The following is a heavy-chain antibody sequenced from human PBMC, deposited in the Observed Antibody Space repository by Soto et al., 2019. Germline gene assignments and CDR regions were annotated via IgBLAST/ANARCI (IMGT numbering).Heavy chain of an antibody. CDR1: GFTFSDYG. J-gene: IGHJ4*02. D-gene: IGHD6-6*01. Sequence: QVQLVESGGGVAQPGRSLRLSCAVSGFTFSDYGMHWVRQAPGKGLEWVAVVSYDGSYKYYADSVKGRFTVSRDLSGNTLFLQMNSLGLEDTAVYFWAKEMYARAVLDSSSPWGDYWGQGTVVAVSS. CDR2: VSYDGSYK. V-gene: IGHV3-30*18. CDR3: AKEMYARAVLDSSSPWGDY.